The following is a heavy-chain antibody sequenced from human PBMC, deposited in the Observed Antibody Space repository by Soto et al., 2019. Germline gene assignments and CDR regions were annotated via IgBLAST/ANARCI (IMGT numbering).Heavy chain of an antibody. J-gene: IGHJ6*02. CDR1: GYTFTGYY. V-gene: IGHV1-2*02. D-gene: IGHD3-9*01. CDR3: ARVNYDILTGHGHYGMDV. Sequence: ASVKVSCKASGYTFTGYYMHWVRQAPGQGLEWMGWINPNSGGTNYAQKFQGRVTMTRDTSISTAYMELSRLRSDDTAVYYCARVNYDILTGHGHYGMDVWGQGTTVTVSS. CDR2: INPNSGGT.